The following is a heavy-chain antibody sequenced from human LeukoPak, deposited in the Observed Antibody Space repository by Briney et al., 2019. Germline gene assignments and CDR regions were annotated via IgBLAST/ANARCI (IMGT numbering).Heavy chain of an antibody. V-gene: IGHV1-8*03. CDR3: ARGRYYDSSGYSGVRLFDY. CDR1: GYTFTSYD. CDR2: MNPNSGNT. J-gene: IGHJ4*02. D-gene: IGHD3-22*01. Sequence: GASVKVSCTASGYTFTSYDINWVRQATGQGLEWMGWMNPNSGNTGYAQKFQGRVTITRNTSISTAYMELSSLRSEDTAVYYCARGRYYDSSGYSGVRLFDYWGQGTPVTVPS.